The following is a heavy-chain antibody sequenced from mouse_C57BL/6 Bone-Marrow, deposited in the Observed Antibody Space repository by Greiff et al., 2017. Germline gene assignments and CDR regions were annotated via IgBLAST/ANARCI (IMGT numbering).Heavy chain of an antibody. Sequence: VKLQQSGAELVRPGASVKLSCTASGFNIKDDYMHWVKQRPEQGLEWIGWIDPENGDTEYASKFQGKATITADTSYNTAYLQLSSLTSEDTAVYYCTERYFDVWGTGTTVTVSA. V-gene: IGHV14-4*01. J-gene: IGHJ1*03. CDR2: IDPENGDT. CDR3: TERYFDV. CDR1: GFNIKDDY.